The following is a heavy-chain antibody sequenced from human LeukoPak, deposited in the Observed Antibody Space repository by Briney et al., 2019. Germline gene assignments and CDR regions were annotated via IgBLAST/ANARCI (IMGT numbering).Heavy chain of an antibody. J-gene: IGHJ6*03. CDR3: AKDRGVAARPSYGFYYYYMDV. Sequence: GGSLRLSCAASGFTFSSYAMSWVRQAPGKGLEWVSAISGSGGSTYYADSVKGRFTISRDNSKNTLYLQMNSLRAEDTAVYYCAKDRGVAARPSYGFYYYYMDVWGKGTTVTVPS. V-gene: IGHV3-23*01. CDR2: ISGSGGST. D-gene: IGHD6-6*01. CDR1: GFTFSSYA.